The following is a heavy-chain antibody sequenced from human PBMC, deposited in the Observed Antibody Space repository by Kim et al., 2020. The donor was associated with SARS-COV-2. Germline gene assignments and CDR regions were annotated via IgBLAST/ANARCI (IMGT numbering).Heavy chain of an antibody. D-gene: IGHD1-26*01. CDR2: IDYSGGT. CDR1: GGSIRSYY. Sequence: SETLSLTCTVSGGSIRSYYWSWIRQPPGKGLEWVGYIDYSGGTNYNPSLKSRITISVDTSKNQFSLKLSSGTAADTAVYYCARRRAYGGTYYAFDFWGQGTLVTVSS. CDR3: ARRRAYGGTYYAFDF. V-gene: IGHV4-59*08. J-gene: IGHJ4*02.